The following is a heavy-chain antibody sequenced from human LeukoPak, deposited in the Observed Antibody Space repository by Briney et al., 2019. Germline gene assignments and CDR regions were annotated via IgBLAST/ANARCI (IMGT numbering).Heavy chain of an antibody. CDR3: ARAPRLRKHGMDV. D-gene: IGHD3-22*01. CDR2: IIPILGIA. J-gene: IGHJ6*02. Sequence: GSSVKVSCKASGGTFSSYAISWVRQAPGQGLEWMGRIIPILGIANYAQKFQGRVTITADKSTSTAYMELSSLRSEDTAVYYCARAPRLRKHGMDVWGQGTTVTASS. CDR1: GGTFSSYA. V-gene: IGHV1-69*04.